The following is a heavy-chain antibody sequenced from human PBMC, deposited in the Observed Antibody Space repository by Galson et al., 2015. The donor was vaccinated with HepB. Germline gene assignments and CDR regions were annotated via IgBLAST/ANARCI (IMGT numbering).Heavy chain of an antibody. V-gene: IGHV1-18*01. CDR1: GYTFTSYG. D-gene: IGHD3-9*01. CDR3: ARDVAEYYDILTGYSQGAFDI. CDR2: ISAYNGNT. J-gene: IGHJ3*02. Sequence: SCKASGYTFTSYGISWVRQAPGQGLEWMGWISAYNGNTNYAQKLQGRVTMTTDTSTSTAYMELRSLRSDDTAVYYCARDVAEYYDILTGYSQGAFDIWGQGTMVTVSS.